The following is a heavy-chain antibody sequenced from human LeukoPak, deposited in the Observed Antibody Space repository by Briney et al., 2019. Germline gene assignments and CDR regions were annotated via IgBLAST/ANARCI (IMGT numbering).Heavy chain of an antibody. J-gene: IGHJ4*02. D-gene: IGHD3/OR15-3a*01. V-gene: IGHV3-23*01. CDR1: GITLSNYG. CDR2: ISDSGGNT. CDR3: SKRGVVIRVILGGFHKEAYYFES. Sequence: PGGSLRLSCAVSGITLSNYGMSWVRQAPGKGLEWVAGISDSGGNTKYADSVKGRFTISRDNSKNTLSLQVNTLRAEDTAIYFCSKRGVVIRVILGGFHKEAYYFESWGQGALVTVCS.